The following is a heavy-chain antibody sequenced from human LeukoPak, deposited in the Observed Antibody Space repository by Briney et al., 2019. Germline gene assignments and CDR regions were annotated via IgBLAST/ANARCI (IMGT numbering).Heavy chain of an antibody. CDR3: ARRPDNTGWFFDY. Sequence: SETLSLTCTVSGGSISSYYWSWIRQPAGKGLEWIGRIYTSGSTNYNPSLKNRVTISVDKSKNQFSLNLGSVTAADTAVYYCARRPDNTGWFFDYWGQGTLVTASS. CDR2: IYTSGST. D-gene: IGHD6-19*01. V-gene: IGHV4-4*07. J-gene: IGHJ4*02. CDR1: GGSISSYY.